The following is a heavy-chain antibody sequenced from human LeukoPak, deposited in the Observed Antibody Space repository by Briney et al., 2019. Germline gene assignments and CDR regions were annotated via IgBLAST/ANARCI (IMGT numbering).Heavy chain of an antibody. CDR2: ISAYNGKT. J-gene: IGHJ4*02. V-gene: IGHV1-18*01. D-gene: IGHD6-6*01. Sequence: GASVKVSCMASGYTFTSFYIGWVRQAPGQGLEWVGWISAYNGKTSYSQKLQDRVTLTTDTSTTTAYMELRSLTSDDTAVYYCARDLFGSTWPPFFGYWGQGTLVTVSS. CDR3: ARDLFGSTWPPFFGY. CDR1: GYTFTSFY.